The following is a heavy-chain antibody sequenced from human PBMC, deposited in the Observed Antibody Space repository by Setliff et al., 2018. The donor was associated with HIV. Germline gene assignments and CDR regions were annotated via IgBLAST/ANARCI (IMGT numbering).Heavy chain of an antibody. J-gene: IGHJ6*02. Sequence: ASVKVSCKASGYTFTNYGISWVRQAPGQGLEWMGWISAYDGSTNFAQKFQGRVTLTTDTSTRTGYMEMRSLKSDDTAVYYCARSYIAFLSTWYYGMDVWGQGTTVTVSS. CDR1: GYTFTNYG. CDR3: ARSYIAFLSTWYYGMDV. V-gene: IGHV1-18*01. D-gene: IGHD5-18*01. CDR2: ISAYDGST.